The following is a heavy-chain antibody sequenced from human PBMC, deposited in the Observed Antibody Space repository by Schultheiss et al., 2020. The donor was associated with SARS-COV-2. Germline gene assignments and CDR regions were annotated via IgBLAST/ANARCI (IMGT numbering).Heavy chain of an antibody. Sequence: SETLSLTCTVSGGSISSYYWSWIRQPPGKGLEWIGRIYYSGSTNYNPSLKSRVTMSVDTSKNQFSLKLSSVTAADTAVYYCARGPASYDTTDGYYYYGMDVWGQGTTVTVSS. CDR2: IYYSGST. CDR1: GGSISSYY. V-gene: IGHV4-59*12. D-gene: IGHD3-9*01. J-gene: IGHJ6*02. CDR3: ARGPASYDTTDGYYYYGMDV.